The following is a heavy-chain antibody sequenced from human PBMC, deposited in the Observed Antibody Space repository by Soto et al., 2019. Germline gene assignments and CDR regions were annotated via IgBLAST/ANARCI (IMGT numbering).Heavy chain of an antibody. CDR3: ARGSVRRYCSGGSCFSGTFDY. D-gene: IGHD2-15*01. CDR2: INHSGST. V-gene: IGHV4-34*01. J-gene: IGHJ4*02. CDR1: GGSFSGYY. Sequence: QVQLQQWGAGLLKPSETLSLTCAVYGGSFSGYYWSWIRQPPGKGLEWIGEINHSGSTNYNPSLKSLVTISVDTSQNQFSLKLSSVTAADTAVYYCARGSVRRYCSGGSCFSGTFDYWGQGTLVTVSS.